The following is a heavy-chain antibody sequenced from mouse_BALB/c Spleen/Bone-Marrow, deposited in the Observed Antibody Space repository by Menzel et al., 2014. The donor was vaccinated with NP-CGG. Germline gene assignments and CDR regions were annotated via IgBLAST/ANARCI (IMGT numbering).Heavy chain of an antibody. J-gene: IGHJ4*01. Sequence: DVKLVESGGDLVKPGGSLKLSCAASGFTFSSYAMSWIRQTPEKRLEWVATIGSSGRYTYYPDSVRGRFTISRDTATNTLYLQMSSLRSEDTAMYFCARRLTGTDYAMVSGGQGTSVTVSS. V-gene: IGHV5-9-1*01. D-gene: IGHD4-1*01. CDR2: IGSSGRYT. CDR3: ARRLTGTDYAMVS. CDR1: GFTFSSYA.